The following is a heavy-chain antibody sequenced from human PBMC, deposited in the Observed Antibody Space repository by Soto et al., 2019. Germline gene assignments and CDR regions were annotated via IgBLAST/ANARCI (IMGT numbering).Heavy chain of an antibody. D-gene: IGHD3-22*01. V-gene: IGHV2-26*01. Sequence: QVILKESGPVLVKTTETLTLTCTVSGFSLSNGGVGVSWIRQPPGKALEWLATIFSNDAESCSTSLKNRLTISKDSSKSQVVLTMTNIDPVDTATYYCARFRHDRSSFDPWGQGILVTVSS. CDR1: GFSLSNGGVG. CDR3: ARFRHDRSSFDP. CDR2: IFSNDAE. J-gene: IGHJ5*02.